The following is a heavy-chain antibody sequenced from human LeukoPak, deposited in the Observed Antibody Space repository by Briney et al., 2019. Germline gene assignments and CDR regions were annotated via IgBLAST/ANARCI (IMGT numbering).Heavy chain of an antibody. D-gene: IGHD3-22*01. CDR1: GLAFSAYK. CDR2: ISGSAGST. CDR3: AKTYYYDSSGYYYVFDY. J-gene: IGHJ4*02. V-gene: IGHV3-23*01. Sequence: QAGGSLRLSCAASGLAFSAYKMHWVRQAPRKGLEWVSAISGSAGSTYYADSVKGRFTISRDNSKNTLYLQMNSLRAEDTAIYYCAKTYYYDSSGYYYVFDYWGQGTLVTVSS.